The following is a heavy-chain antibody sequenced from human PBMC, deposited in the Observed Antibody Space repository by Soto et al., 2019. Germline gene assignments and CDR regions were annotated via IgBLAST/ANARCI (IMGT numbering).Heavy chain of an antibody. Sequence: GPTLVNPTQTLTLTCTFSGFSLSTSKLGVGWIRQPPGKALEWLALIYWDDDKRYSPFLKSRLTITKDTSKNQVVLRMTNMDPVDTATYYCARSEYSVFDFWGQGTPVTVSS. V-gene: IGHV2-5*02. J-gene: IGHJ4*01. CDR3: ARSEYSVFDF. CDR2: IYWDDDK. CDR1: GFSLSTSKLG. D-gene: IGHD2-15*01.